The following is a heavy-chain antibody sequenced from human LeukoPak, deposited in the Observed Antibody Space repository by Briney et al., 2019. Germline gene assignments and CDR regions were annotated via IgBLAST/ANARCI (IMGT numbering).Heavy chain of an antibody. Sequence: SETLSLTCTVSGGSLSDYYWSWIRQPAGKGLEWIGRIYASGGTNYNPSLRSRVTMSVDTSKKQFWLRLSSVTAADTAVYYCARDRGYRANERNWYFDSWGRGTPVTVSS. CDR2: IYASGGT. D-gene: IGHD5-12*01. CDR1: GGSLSDYY. CDR3: ARDRGYRANERNWYFDS. V-gene: IGHV4-4*07. J-gene: IGHJ2*01.